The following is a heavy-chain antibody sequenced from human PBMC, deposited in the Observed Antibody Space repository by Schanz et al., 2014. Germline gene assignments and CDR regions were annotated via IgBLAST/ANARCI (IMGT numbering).Heavy chain of an antibody. J-gene: IGHJ2*01. CDR3: ATVGSETYSIYWYFDL. CDR2: ISYDGNEK. Sequence: VQVVESGGDLVQPGGSLRLSCAASGFTVDSNYMSWVRQAPGKGLEWVAFISYDGNEKHYPDSVKGRFTISRDNSKNTLYLQMNRLRTEDTAVYYCATVGSETYSIYWYFDLWGRGTLVTVSS. D-gene: IGHD3-10*01. V-gene: IGHV3-30*03. CDR1: GFTVDSNY.